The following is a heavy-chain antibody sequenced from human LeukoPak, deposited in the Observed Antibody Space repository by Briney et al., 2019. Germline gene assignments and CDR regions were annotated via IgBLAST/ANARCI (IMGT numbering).Heavy chain of an antibody. CDR2: VWYDGSNK. CDR3: AKEHSGSYPDPNRENWFDP. CDR1: GFTFSSYG. V-gene: IGHV3-33*06. J-gene: IGHJ5*02. Sequence: PGGSLRLSCAASGFTFSSYGMHWVRQAPGKGLEWVAVVWYDGSNKYYTDSVKGRFTISRDNSKNTLYLQMNSLRAEDTAVYYCAKEHSGSYPDPNRENWFDPWGQGTLVTVSS. D-gene: IGHD3-10*01.